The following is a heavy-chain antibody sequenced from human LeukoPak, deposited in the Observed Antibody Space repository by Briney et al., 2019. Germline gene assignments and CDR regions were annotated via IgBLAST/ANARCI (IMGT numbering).Heavy chain of an antibody. CDR3: ARDGRPLDY. V-gene: IGHV3-7*03. CDR2: IKQDGGEK. J-gene: IGHJ4*02. CDR1: GFTFSRYW. Sequence: PGGSLRLSCVGSGFTFSRYWLNWVRQAPGKGLEWVANIKQDGGEKYYVDSVKGRFTISRDNAKNSLYLQMNSLRVEDTAVYYCARDGRPLDYWGQGTLVTVSS.